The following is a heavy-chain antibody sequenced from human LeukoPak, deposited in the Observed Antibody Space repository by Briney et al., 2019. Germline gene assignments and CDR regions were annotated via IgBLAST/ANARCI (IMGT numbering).Heavy chain of an antibody. Sequence: SETLSLTCTVSGGSISSGSYYWSWIRQPAGKGLEWIGRIYTTGSTDYNPSLKSRVTISVDTSKNQFSLKLSSVTAADTAVYYCAKDWQVYALYYFDYWGQGTLVTVSS. CDR3: AKDWQVYALYYFDY. J-gene: IGHJ4*02. V-gene: IGHV4-61*02. CDR2: IYTTGST. D-gene: IGHD2-8*01. CDR1: GGSISSGSYY.